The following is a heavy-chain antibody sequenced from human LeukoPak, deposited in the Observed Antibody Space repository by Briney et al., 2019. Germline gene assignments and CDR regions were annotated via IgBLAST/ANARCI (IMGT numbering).Heavy chain of an antibody. D-gene: IGHD3-3*01. CDR1: GGSISSSNW. V-gene: IGHV4-4*02. J-gene: IGHJ4*02. CDR3: AREGGFYRPLDY. Sequence: SETLSLTCAVSGGSISSSNWWSWVRQPPGKGLEWIGEVHLDGRTNYNPSLKSRLIMSVDLPENHISLKLTSVTAADTAVYYCAREGGFYRPLDYSGQGTLVTVSS. CDR2: VHLDGRT.